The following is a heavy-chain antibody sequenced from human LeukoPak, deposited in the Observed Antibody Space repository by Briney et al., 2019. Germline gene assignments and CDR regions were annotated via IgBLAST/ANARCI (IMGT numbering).Heavy chain of an antibody. CDR2: INHSGST. J-gene: IGHJ4*02. Sequence: KPSETLSLTCAVYGGSFSGYYWSWIRQPPGKGLEWIGEINHSGSTNYNPSLKSRVTISVDTSKNQFSLKLSSVTAADTAVYYCARSLGYSSGWYHYWGQGTLVTVSS. CDR1: GGSFSGYY. D-gene: IGHD6-19*01. V-gene: IGHV4-34*01. CDR3: ARSLGYSSGWYHY.